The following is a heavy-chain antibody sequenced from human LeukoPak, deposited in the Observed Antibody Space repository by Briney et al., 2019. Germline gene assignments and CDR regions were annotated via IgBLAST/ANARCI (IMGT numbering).Heavy chain of an antibody. V-gene: IGHV5-51*01. D-gene: IGHD6-19*01. CDR3: ARPKSISVDFAFDI. CDR1: GYSFASNW. CDR2: IYPTDSDT. J-gene: IGHJ3*02. Sequence: GESLKISCKGSGYSFASNWIAWLRQMPGQGLGWMGIIYPTDSDTRYSPSFQGQVTISADKSISTAYLQWSSLKASDTAMYYCARPKSISVDFAFDIWGQGTMVTVSS.